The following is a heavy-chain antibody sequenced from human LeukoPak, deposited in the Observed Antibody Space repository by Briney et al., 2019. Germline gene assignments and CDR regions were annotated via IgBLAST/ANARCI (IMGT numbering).Heavy chain of an antibody. CDR3: AVVSTKYGMDV. CDR1: GGSISSSSYY. Sequence: PSETLSLTCTVSGGSISSSSYYWGWIRQPPGKGLEWIGSIYYSGSTYYNPSLKSRVTISVDTSKNQFSLKLSSVTAADTAVYYCAVVSTKYGMDVWGQGTTVTVSS. CDR2: IYYSGST. J-gene: IGHJ6*02. V-gene: IGHV4-39*01. D-gene: IGHD6-13*01.